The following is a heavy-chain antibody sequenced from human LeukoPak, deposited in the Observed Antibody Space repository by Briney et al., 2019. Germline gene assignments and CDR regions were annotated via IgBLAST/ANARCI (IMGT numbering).Heavy chain of an antibody. CDR3: AKDILTTAAGTFFDY. J-gene: IGHJ4*02. CDR1: GFTFDDYA. Sequence: GGSLRLSCAASGFTFDDYAMHWVRQAPGKGLEWVSGISWNSGSIGYADSVKGRFTISRDNAKNSLYLQMNSLRAEDTALYYCAKDILTTAAGTFFDYWGQGTLVTVSS. D-gene: IGHD6-13*01. CDR2: ISWNSGSI. V-gene: IGHV3-9*01.